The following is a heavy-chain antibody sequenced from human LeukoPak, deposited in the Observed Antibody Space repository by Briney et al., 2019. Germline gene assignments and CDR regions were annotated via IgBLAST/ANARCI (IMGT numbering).Heavy chain of an antibody. Sequence: GGSLRLSCAASGLTFSSYAMTWVRQTPGKGLEWVSTISASGGSTYYADSVKGRFTISRDSSKNTLYLQMNSPRAEDTAVYYCAKERRIAVASTDFDYWGQGTLVTVSS. D-gene: IGHD6-19*01. CDR3: AKERRIAVASTDFDY. V-gene: IGHV3-23*01. CDR1: GLTFSSYA. CDR2: ISASGGST. J-gene: IGHJ4*02.